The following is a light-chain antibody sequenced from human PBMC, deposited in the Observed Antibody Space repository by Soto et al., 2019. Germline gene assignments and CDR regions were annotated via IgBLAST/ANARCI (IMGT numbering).Light chain of an antibody. CDR1: SNDIGGYNY. Sequence: QSALTQPASVSGSPGQSITIPCTGSSNDIGGYNYVSWYQQHPGKAPKVIIYEVTKRPSGVPDRFFGSKSGSTASLTVSGLQAEDEAVYYCCSYTVGDTVVFGGGTKVTVL. J-gene: IGLJ3*02. CDR2: EVT. CDR3: CSYTVGDTVV. V-gene: IGLV2-11*01.